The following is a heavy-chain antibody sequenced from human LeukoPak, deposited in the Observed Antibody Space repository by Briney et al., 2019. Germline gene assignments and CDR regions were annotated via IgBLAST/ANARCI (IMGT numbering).Heavy chain of an antibody. Sequence: GGSLRLSCAASGFTFSSYGMHWVRQAPGKGLEWVAVISYDGSNKYYADSVKGRFTISRDNSKNTLYLQMNSLRAEDTAVYYCAKFADSMDPPYYFDYWGQETLVTSSS. CDR2: ISYDGSNK. CDR3: AKFADSMDPPYYFDY. V-gene: IGHV3-30*18. CDR1: GFTFSSYG. D-gene: IGHD3-10*01. J-gene: IGHJ4*02.